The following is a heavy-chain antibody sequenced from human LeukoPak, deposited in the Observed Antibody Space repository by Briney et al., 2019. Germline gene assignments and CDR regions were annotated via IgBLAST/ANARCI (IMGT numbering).Heavy chain of an antibody. CDR2: INPNRGGT. V-gene: IGHV1-2*02. CDR3: ARVRRAVTMVRGVIIPNGWFDP. CDR1: GYTFTGYY. J-gene: IGHJ5*02. Sequence: ASVKVSCKASGYTFTGYYMHWVRQAPGQGLEWMGWINPNRGGTNYAQKFQGRVTMTRDTSISTAYMELSRLRSAETAVYYCARVRRAVTMVRGVIIPNGWFDPWGQGTLVTVSS. D-gene: IGHD3-10*01.